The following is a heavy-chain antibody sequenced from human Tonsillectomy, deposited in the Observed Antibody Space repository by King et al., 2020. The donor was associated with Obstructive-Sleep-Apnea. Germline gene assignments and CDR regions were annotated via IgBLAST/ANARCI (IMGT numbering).Heavy chain of an antibody. Sequence: VQLVESGGGLVQPGGSLRLSCAASGFTFSSYAMSWVRQAPGKGLEWVSAISGSGGSTYYADSVKGRFTISRDNSKNTLYLQMNSLRDEDTAVYYCVNLFTGATPYYYYGMDVWGQGTTVTVSS. V-gene: IGHV3-23*04. J-gene: IGHJ6*02. CDR2: ISGSGGST. CDR1: GFTFSSYA. CDR3: VNLFTGATPYYYYGMDV. D-gene: IGHD1-26*01.